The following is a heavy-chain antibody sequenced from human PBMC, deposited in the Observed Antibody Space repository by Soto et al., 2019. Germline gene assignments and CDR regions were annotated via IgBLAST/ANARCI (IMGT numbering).Heavy chain of an antibody. CDR2: ISSSSSYI. CDR1: GFTFSSYS. CDR3: ARDHGATGFDY. V-gene: IGHV3-21*01. Sequence: GGSPRLSCAASGFTFSSYSMNWVRQAPGKGLEWVSSISSSSSYIYYADSVKGRFTISRDNAKNSLYLQMNSLRAEDTAVYYCARDHGATGFDYWGQGTLVTVSS. D-gene: IGHD1-26*01. J-gene: IGHJ4*02.